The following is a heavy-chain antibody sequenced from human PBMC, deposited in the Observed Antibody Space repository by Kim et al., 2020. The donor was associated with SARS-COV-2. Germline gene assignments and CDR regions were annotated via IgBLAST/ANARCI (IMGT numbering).Heavy chain of an antibody. J-gene: IGHJ6*02. CDR3: ARRNGYHGSGYMDV. CDR2: IDQSGTGT. Sequence: GGSLRLSCAASGFTFSIYAMNWVRQAPGKWLEWVSAIDQSGTGTYDADSVEGRFTISRDNSKNMLYLQMNSLRAEDTAVYYCARRNGYHGSGYMDVWGRGTTVTVSS. V-gene: IGHV3-23*05. D-gene: IGHD3-10*01. CDR1: GFTFSIYA.